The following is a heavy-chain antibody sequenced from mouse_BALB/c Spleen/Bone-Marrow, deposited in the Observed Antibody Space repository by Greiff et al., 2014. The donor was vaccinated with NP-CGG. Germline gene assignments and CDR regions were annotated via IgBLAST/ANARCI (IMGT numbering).Heavy chain of an antibody. J-gene: IGHJ2*01. CDR3: TRGGNWDDFDY. V-gene: IGHV5-17*02. Sequence: DVHLVESGGGLVQPGGSRKLSCAASGFTFSSFGMHWVRQAPEKGLEWVAYISSGSSTIFYADTVKGRFTVSRDNPKNTLFLQMTSLRSEDTAMYYRTRGGNWDDFDYWGQGTTLTVSS. CDR1: GFTFSSFG. CDR2: ISSGSSTI. D-gene: IGHD4-1*01.